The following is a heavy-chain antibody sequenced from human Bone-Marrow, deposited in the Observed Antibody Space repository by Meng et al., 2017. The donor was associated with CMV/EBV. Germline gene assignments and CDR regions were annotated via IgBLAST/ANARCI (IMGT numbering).Heavy chain of an antibody. D-gene: IGHD2-15*01. Sequence: ASVMVSCKASGYTFTSYYMHWVRQAPGQGLEWMGIINPSGGSTSYAQKFQGRVTMTRDTSTSTVYMELSSLRSEDTAVYYCVRWVVDVGGLDYWGQGVLVTVSS. J-gene: IGHJ4*02. V-gene: IGHV1-46*01. CDR1: GYTFTSYY. CDR2: INPSGGST. CDR3: VRWVVDVGGLDY.